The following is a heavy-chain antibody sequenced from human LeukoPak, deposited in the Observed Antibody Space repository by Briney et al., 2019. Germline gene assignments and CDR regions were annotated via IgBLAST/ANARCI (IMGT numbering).Heavy chain of an antibody. CDR3: GRPRIQLWLQGPNAFDI. J-gene: IGHJ3*02. V-gene: IGHV4-34*01. CDR1: GGSFSGYY. D-gene: IGHD5-18*01. Sequence: SETLSLTCAVYGGSFSGYYWSWIRQPPGKGLEWIGEINHSGSTNYNPSLKSRVTISVDTSKNQFSLKLSSVTAADTAVYYCGRPRIQLWLQGPNAFDIWGQGTMVTVSS. CDR2: INHSGST.